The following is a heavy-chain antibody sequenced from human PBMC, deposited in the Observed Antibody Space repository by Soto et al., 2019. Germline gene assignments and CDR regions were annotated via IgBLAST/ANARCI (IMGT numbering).Heavy chain of an antibody. CDR1: GGTFSSYA. D-gene: IGHD1-26*01. CDR3: ARDVSGNYFGY. V-gene: IGHV1-69*06. J-gene: IGHJ4*02. Sequence: GASVKVSCKASGGTFSSYAISWVRQAPGQGLEWMGGIIPIFGTANYAQKFQGRVTITADKSTSTAYMELSSLRSEDTAVYYCARDVSGNYFGYWGQGTLVTVSS. CDR2: IIPIFGTA.